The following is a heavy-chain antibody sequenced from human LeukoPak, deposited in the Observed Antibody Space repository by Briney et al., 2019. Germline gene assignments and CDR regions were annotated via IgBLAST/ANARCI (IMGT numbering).Heavy chain of an antibody. CDR2: IDHSGST. CDR3: ARDGLGYAIFDI. D-gene: IGHD2-8*01. Sequence: PSETLSLTCAVYGGSSSGYFWSWIRQPPGKGLEWIGEIDHSGSTNYNPSLKSRVTISVDTSKNQFSLKLSSVTAADTGVYYCARDGLGYAIFDIWGQGTMVTVSS. J-gene: IGHJ3*02. V-gene: IGHV4-34*01. CDR1: GGSSSGYF.